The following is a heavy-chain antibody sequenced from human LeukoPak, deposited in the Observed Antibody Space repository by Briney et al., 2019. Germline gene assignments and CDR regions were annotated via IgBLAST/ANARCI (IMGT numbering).Heavy chain of an antibody. CDR1: GFTFSSYE. D-gene: IGHD3-10*01. CDR3: AGGDYYYYYGMDV. Sequence: PGGSLRLSCAASGFTFSSYEMNWVRQAPGKGLEWVSYISSSGSTIYYADSVKGRFTISRDNAKNSLYLQMNSLRAEDTAVYYWAGGDYYYYYGMDVWGKGTTVTVSS. CDR2: ISSSGSTI. V-gene: IGHV3-48*03. J-gene: IGHJ6*04.